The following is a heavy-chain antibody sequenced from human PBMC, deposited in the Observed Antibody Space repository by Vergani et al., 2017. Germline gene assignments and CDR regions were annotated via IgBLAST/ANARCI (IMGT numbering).Heavy chain of an antibody. CDR3: ARDRYCNDYGDYGTLGY. J-gene: IGHJ4*02. D-gene: IGHD4-17*01. V-gene: IGHV1-18*01. CDR2: ISAYNGNT. CDR1: GYTFTSYG. Sequence: QVQLVQSGAEVKKPGASVKVSCKASGYTFTSYGISWVRQAPGQGLEWMGWISAYNGNTNYAQKLQGRVTMTRDTSTSTVYMELSSLRSEDTAVYYCARDRYCNDYGDYGTLGYWGQGTLVTVSS.